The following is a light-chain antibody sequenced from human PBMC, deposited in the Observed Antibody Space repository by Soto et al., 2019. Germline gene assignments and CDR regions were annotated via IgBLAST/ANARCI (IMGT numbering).Light chain of an antibody. V-gene: IGKV2-30*02. CDR1: QSLIHSDGSTY. CDR3: MQGTHWPWT. J-gene: IGKJ1*01. Sequence: DVVMTQSPLSLPVTLGQPASISCRSSQSLIHSDGSTYLSWFQQRPGRSPRRLIYEVSDRDSGVADRFSGSGSGTDFTLKISRVEAEEVGVYYCMQGTHWPWTFGQGTKVEIK. CDR2: EVS.